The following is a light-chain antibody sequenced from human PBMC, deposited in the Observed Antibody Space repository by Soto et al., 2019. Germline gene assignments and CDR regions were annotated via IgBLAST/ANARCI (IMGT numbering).Light chain of an antibody. Sequence: IVTTQSPATLSVSPGGRATLSCRSSQSVRTNVAWYQQKPGQAPRLLIYGSSTRATGIPARFSGSGSGADFTLIISRLEPEDFAMYYCQQYGSSPRTFGQGTKVDIK. CDR3: QQYGSSPRT. J-gene: IGKJ1*01. V-gene: IGKV3-15*01. CDR2: GSS. CDR1: QSVRTN.